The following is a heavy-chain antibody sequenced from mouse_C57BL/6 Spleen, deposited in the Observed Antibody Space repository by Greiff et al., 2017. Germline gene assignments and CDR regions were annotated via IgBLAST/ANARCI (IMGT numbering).Heavy chain of an antibody. Sequence: QVQLKESGPELVKPGASVKLSCKASGYTFTSYDINWVKQRPGQGLEWIGWIYPRDGSTKYNEKFKGKATLTVDTSSSTAYMGLHSLTSEDSAVYFCASYDWFAYWGQGTLVTVSA. V-gene: IGHV1-85*01. CDR3: ASYDWFAY. J-gene: IGHJ3*01. CDR1: GYTFTSYD. CDR2: IYPRDGST. D-gene: IGHD2-12*01.